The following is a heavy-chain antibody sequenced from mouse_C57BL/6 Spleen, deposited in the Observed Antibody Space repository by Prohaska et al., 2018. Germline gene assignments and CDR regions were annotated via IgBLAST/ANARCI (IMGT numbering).Heavy chain of an antibody. V-gene: IGHV1-55*01. Sequence: TFTSYWITWVKQRPGQGLEWIGDIYPGSGSTNYNEKFKSKATLTVDTSSSTAYMQLSSLTSEGSAVYYCASPHYYGSSYDYWGQGTTLTVSS. J-gene: IGHJ2*01. CDR2: IYPGSGST. CDR3: ASPHYYGSSYDY. D-gene: IGHD1-1*01. CDR1: TFTSYW.